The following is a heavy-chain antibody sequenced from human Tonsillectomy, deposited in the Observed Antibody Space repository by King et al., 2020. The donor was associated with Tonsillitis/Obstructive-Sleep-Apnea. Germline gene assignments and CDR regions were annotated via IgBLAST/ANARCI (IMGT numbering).Heavy chain of an antibody. J-gene: IGHJ3*02. Sequence: VQLVESGGSLVKPGGSLRLSCAASGFTFSSYSMNWVRQAPGKGLEWVSSISSSSSYIYYADSVKGRFTISRDNAKNSLYLQMNSLRAEDTAVYYCARGILWFGERHAFDIWGQGTMVTVSS. V-gene: IGHV3-21*01. D-gene: IGHD3-10*01. CDR3: ARGILWFGERHAFDI. CDR1: GFTFSSYS. CDR2: ISSSSSYI.